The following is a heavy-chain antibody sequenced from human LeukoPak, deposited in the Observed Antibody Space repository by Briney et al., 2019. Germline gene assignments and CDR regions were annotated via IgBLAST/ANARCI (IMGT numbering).Heavy chain of an antibody. CDR1: DGFISSSVYY. CDR3: ASSPIAAAGTIDY. V-gene: IGHV4-39*07. D-gene: IGHD6-13*01. Sequence: SETLSLTRTVSDGFISSSVYYWGWIRQPPGKGLEWIGSIYYSGSTNYNPSLKSRVTISVDKSKNQFSLKLSSVTAADTAVYYCASSPIAAAGTIDYWGQGTLVTVSS. J-gene: IGHJ4*02. CDR2: IYYSGST.